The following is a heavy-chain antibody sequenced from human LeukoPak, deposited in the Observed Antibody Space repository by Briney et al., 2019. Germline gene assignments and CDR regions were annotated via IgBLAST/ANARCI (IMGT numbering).Heavy chain of an antibody. J-gene: IGHJ4*02. CDR2: ISGSGGST. CDR1: GFTFSSYA. CDR3: ANRGSDSSGYYGIFDY. Sequence: PGGSLRLSCAASGFTFSSYAMSWVRQAPGKGLEWVSAISGSGGSTYYADSVKGRFTVSRDNSKNTLYLQMNSLRAEDTAVYYCANRGSDSSGYYGIFDYWGQGTLVTVSS. V-gene: IGHV3-23*01. D-gene: IGHD3-22*01.